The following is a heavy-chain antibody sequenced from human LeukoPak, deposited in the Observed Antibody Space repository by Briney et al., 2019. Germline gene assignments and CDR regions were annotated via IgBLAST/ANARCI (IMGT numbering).Heavy chain of an antibody. CDR1: GGSFSGYY. CDR2: INHSGRN. D-gene: IGHD6-6*01. CDR3: AGPGAARLDY. V-gene: IGHV4-34*01. J-gene: IGHJ4*02. Sequence: KPSETLSLTCAVYGGSFSGYYWSWIRQPPGKGLEWIGEINHSGRNNYNPSLKSRVTISVDRSKNQFSLKLSSVTAADTAVYYCAGPGAARLDYWGQGTLVTVSS.